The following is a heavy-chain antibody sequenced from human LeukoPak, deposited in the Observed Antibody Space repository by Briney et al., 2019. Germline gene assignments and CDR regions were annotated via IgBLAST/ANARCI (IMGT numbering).Heavy chain of an antibody. CDR2: INHSGST. D-gene: IGHD3-16*02. Sequence: PSETLSLTCAVYGGSFSDYYWSWIRQPPGKGLQWIGEINHSGSTNYSPSLKSRVTISVDTSKNQFSLKLSSMTAADTAVYYCARALAHPHWGQGTLVTVSS. V-gene: IGHV4-34*01. CDR1: GGSFSDYY. CDR3: ARALAHPH. J-gene: IGHJ4*02.